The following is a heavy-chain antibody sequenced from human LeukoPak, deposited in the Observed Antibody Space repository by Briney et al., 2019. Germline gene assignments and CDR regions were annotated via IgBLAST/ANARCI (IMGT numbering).Heavy chain of an antibody. CDR3: ARHGQHLVRGAFDI. J-gene: IGHJ3*02. CDR2: IYPGDSNI. D-gene: IGHD6-13*01. V-gene: IGHV5-51*01. CDR1: GYRFTSYW. Sequence: GESLKISCKASGYRFTSYWIGWVRQMPGKGLEWMRIIYPGDSNIRYSPSFQGQVTISADTSISTAYLQWSSLKASDTAMYYCARHGQHLVRGAFDIWGPGTVVTVSS.